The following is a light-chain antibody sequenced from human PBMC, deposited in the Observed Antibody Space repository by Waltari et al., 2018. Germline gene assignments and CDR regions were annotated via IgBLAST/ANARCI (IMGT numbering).Light chain of an antibody. CDR3: QQRSSWTPHT. CDR1: QSVGTY. J-gene: IGKJ2*01. Sequence: VLSHSSATLSLSPGETATLSCRASQSVGTYVAWYQQKPGQAPRLLIYDASNRATGIPDRFRGSGSGTDFTLTISSLEPEDFALYYCQQRSSWTPHTFGQGARLEIK. CDR2: DAS. V-gene: IGKV3-11*01.